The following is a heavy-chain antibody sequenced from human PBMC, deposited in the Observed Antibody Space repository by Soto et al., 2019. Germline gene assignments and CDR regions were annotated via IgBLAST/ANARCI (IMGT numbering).Heavy chain of an antibody. Sequence: PGGSLRLSCAASGFTFSGYAMSWVRQAPGKGLEWVSGISASGAATYYTDSVKGRFTISRDNSKNTLYLQMNSLRDEDTAIYYCAKAADTSMVPEYYYYGMDVWGQGTTVTVSS. J-gene: IGHJ6*02. V-gene: IGHV3-23*01. CDR2: ISASGAAT. D-gene: IGHD5-18*01. CDR3: AKAADTSMVPEYYYYGMDV. CDR1: GFTFSGYA.